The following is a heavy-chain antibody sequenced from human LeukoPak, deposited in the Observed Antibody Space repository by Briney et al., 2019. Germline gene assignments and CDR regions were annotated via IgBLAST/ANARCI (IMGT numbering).Heavy chain of an antibody. D-gene: IGHD2-2*02. CDR2: IIPILGIA. J-gene: IGHJ6*03. CDR3: ARDSYCSSTSCYTRGYYYYYMDV. CDR1: GGTFSSYA. Sequence: ASVKVSCKASGGTFSSYAISWVRQAPGQGLEWMGRIIPILGIANYAQKFQGRVTITADKSTSTAYMELSSLRSEDTAVYYCARDSYCSSTSCYTRGYYYYYMDVWGKGTTVTVSS. V-gene: IGHV1-69*04.